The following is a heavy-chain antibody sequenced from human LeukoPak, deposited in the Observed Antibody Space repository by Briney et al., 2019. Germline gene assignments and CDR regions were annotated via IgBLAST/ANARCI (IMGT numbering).Heavy chain of an antibody. J-gene: IGHJ4*02. CDR3: TTEAYSGSFPGY. D-gene: IGHD1-26*01. Sequence: GGSLRLSCAASGFTFSNAWMSWVRQAPGKGLEWVGRIKSKTDGGTTNYAAPVKGRFTVSRDDSKNTLYLQMNSLETEDTAVYYCTTEAYSGSFPGYWGQGTLVTVSS. CDR1: GFTFSNAW. V-gene: IGHV3-15*01. CDR2: IKSKTDGGTT.